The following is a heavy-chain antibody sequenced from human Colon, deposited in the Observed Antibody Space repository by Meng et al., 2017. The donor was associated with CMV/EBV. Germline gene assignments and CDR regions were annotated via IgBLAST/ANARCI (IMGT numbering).Heavy chain of an antibody. CDR1: GFTFNMNS. Sequence: GGSLRLSCAASGFTFNMNSMNWVRQTPGKGLEWVASVSGSSSYIYHANSVKGRFTISRDNAKNSVYLQMNSLGADDTAIYYCAKSTPDHFDYYFGARAQGILVTVSS. V-gene: IGHV3-21*04. CDR2: VSGSSSYI. D-gene: IGHD3-9*01. CDR3: AKSTPDHFDYYFGA. J-gene: IGHJ5*02.